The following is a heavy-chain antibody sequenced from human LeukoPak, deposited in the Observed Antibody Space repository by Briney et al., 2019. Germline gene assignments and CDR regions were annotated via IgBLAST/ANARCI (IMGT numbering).Heavy chain of an antibody. Sequence: ASVKVSCKASGYTFTSDAMSCVRQAPGQGLEWMGWINTNTGNPTYAQGFTGRFVFSLAASVSTAYLPISSLTAEATAVYYCARVGTAPPPDTAMVFDYWGQGTLVTVSS. CDR1: GYTFTSDA. J-gene: IGHJ4*02. V-gene: IGHV7-4-1*02. CDR3: ARVGTAPPPDTAMVFDY. CDR2: INTNTGNP. D-gene: IGHD5-18*01.